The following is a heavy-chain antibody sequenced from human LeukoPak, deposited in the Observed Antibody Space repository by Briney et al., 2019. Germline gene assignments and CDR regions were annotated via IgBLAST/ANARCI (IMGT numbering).Heavy chain of an antibody. V-gene: IGHV4-38-2*02. CDR3: ARDDRGVDY. Sequence: SETLSPTCTVSGYSISSGYYWGWIRQPPGKGLEWIGEINHSGSTNYDPSLKSRVTLSVDTSKNQFSLKLGSVAAADTAVYYCARDDRGVDYWGQGTLVTVSS. CDR2: INHSGST. J-gene: IGHJ4*02. CDR1: GYSISSGYY.